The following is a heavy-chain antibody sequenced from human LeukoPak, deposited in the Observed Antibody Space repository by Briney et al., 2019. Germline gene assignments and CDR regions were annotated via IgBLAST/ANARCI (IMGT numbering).Heavy chain of an antibody. J-gene: IGHJ4*02. V-gene: IGHV4-34*01. Sequence: PSETLSLTCAVYGGSFSGYYWSWIRQPPGKGLEWIGEINHSGSTNYNPSLKSRVTISVDTYKNQFSLKLRSVTAADTAVYYRARSYPSYGSGSYLFDYWGQGTLVTVSS. CDR1: GGSFSGYY. CDR3: ARSYPSYGSGSYLFDY. D-gene: IGHD3-10*01. CDR2: INHSGST.